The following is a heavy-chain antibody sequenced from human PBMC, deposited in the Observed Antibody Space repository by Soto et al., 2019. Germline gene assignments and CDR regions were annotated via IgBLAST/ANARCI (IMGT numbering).Heavy chain of an antibody. Sequence: GGSLRLSCAASGFTFSSYAMSWVRQAPGKGLEWVSAISGSGGSTYYADSVKGRFTISRDNSKSTLYLQMNSLRAEDTAVYYCAPNLPYGGYYRPNYFDYWGQGTLVTVSS. D-gene: IGHD3-3*01. CDR1: GFTFSSYA. V-gene: IGHV3-23*01. CDR3: APNLPYGGYYRPNYFDY. CDR2: ISGSGGST. J-gene: IGHJ4*02.